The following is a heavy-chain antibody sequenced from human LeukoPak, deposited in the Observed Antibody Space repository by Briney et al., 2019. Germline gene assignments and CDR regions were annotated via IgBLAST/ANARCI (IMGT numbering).Heavy chain of an antibody. CDR2: INPSGGST. V-gene: IGHV1-46*01. Sequence: ASVKVSCKASGYTFTSYYMHWVRQAPGQGLEWMGIINPSGGSTSYAQKFQGRVTMTRDTSTSTVCMELSSLRSEDTAVYYCAREEMGDCSSTSCYRFGSSPLFDYWGQGTLVTVSS. CDR1: GYTFTSYY. CDR3: AREEMGDCSSTSCYRFGSSPLFDY. J-gene: IGHJ4*02. D-gene: IGHD2-2*02.